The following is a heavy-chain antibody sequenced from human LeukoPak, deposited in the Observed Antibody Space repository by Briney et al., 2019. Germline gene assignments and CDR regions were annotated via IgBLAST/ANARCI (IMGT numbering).Heavy chain of an antibody. CDR1: GYTFTSYY. CDR2: INPSGGST. V-gene: IGHV1-46*01. Sequence: LGASVKVSCTASGYTFTSYYMHWGRQAPGQGLEWMGIINPSGGSTTYAQKFQGRVTMTTDTSTSTAYMELRSLRSDDTAVYYCARGEWLVRPWKRFDPWGQGTLVTVSS. CDR3: ARGEWLVRPWKRFDP. D-gene: IGHD6-19*01. J-gene: IGHJ5*02.